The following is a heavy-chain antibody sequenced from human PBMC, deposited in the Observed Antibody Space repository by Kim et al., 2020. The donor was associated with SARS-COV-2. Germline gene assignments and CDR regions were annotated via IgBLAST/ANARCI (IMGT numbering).Heavy chain of an antibody. CDR1: GGSISSTSHY. V-gene: IGHV4-39*01. CDR2: IYYAGST. J-gene: IGHJ5*02. Sequence: SETLSLTCSVSGGSISSTSHYWGWIRQSPGKGLEWIGSIYYAGSTYYNPSLSSRVTISVDTSKSQFSLKLSSVTAADTAMYSCARHQLADRHPCWFDPWGQGTLVTVSS. CDR3: ARHQLADRHPCWFDP. D-gene: IGHD6-6*01.